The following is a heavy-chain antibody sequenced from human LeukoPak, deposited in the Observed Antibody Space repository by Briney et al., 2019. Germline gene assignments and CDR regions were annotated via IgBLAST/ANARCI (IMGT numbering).Heavy chain of an antibody. Sequence: GGSLRLSCAASGFTFSSYAMSWVRQAPGKGLEWVSAISGSGGSIGYADSVKGRFTISRDNAKNFLYLQMDSLRAEDTALYYCAKDIAVAGYDAFDIWGQGTMVTVSS. J-gene: IGHJ3*02. D-gene: IGHD6-19*01. CDR2: ISGSGGSI. CDR3: AKDIAVAGYDAFDI. CDR1: GFTFSSYA. V-gene: IGHV3-23*01.